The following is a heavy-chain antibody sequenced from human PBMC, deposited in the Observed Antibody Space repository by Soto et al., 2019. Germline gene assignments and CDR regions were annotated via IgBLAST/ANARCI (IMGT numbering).Heavy chain of an antibody. J-gene: IGHJ4*02. CDR2: IYYSGST. CDR1: GCSISSSSYY. Sequence: SETPSLTCTVSGCSISSSSYYWGWIRQPPGKGLEWIGSIYYSGSTYYNPSLKSRVTISVDTSKNQFSLKLSSVTAADTAVYYCARLKGMITFGGVIDPFDYWGQGTLVTVSS. D-gene: IGHD3-16*02. CDR3: ARLKGMITFGGVIDPFDY. V-gene: IGHV4-39*01.